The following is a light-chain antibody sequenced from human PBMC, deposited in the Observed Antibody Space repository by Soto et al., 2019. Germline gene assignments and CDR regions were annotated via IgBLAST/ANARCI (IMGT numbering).Light chain of an antibody. CDR3: QQSYSTPGT. J-gene: IGKJ1*01. CDR1: QSISSY. CDR2: AAS. V-gene: IGKV1-39*01. Sequence: DLQMTQSPSSLSASVGDRVTITCRASQSISSYLNWYQQKPGKAPKLLIYAASSLQSGVPSRFSGIGSGTDFTLTISSLQPEDFATYYCQQSYSTPGTFGQGTKVEIK.